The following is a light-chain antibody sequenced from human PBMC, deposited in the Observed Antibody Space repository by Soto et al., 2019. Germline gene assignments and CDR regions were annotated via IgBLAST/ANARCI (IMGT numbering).Light chain of an antibody. CDR3: SSYTSSSTKV. V-gene: IGLV2-14*01. CDR1: SSDVGGYNY. J-gene: IGLJ1*01. Sequence: VLTQPASVSGSPGQSITISCTGTSSDVGGYNYVSWYQQHPGKAPKLMIYDVSNRPSGVSNRFSGSKSGNTASLTISGLQAEDEADYYCSSYTSSSTKVFGTGTKLTVL. CDR2: DVS.